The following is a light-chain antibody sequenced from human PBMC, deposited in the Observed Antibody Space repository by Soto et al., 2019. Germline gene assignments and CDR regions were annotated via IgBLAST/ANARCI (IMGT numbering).Light chain of an antibody. CDR2: SAS. CDR3: PQGHSTPYS. Sequence: DIQMTKKPYSQSASVGDSVTITCRASQNIRIYLNWYQQKPGRAPKLLIHSASALPSGVPSRFSGSGSGTEFTLTMCGLQPEHFATYYFPQGHSTPYSLGQGTKVDI. V-gene: IGKV1-39*01. J-gene: IGKJ2*03. CDR1: QNIRIY.